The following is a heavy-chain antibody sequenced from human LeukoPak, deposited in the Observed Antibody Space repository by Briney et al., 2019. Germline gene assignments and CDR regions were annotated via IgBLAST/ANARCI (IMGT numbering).Heavy chain of an antibody. CDR1: GYTFTDYA. CDR2: INPNSGGT. CDR3: ARAYRRITGTTRPHYYYYYMDV. V-gene: IGHV1-2*02. Sequence: ASVKVSCKASGYTFTDYALTWVRQAPGQGLEWMGWINPNSGGTNYAQKFQGRVTMTRDTSISTAYMELSRLRSDDTAVYYCARAYRRITGTTRPHYYYYYMDVWGKGTTVTVSS. D-gene: IGHD1-7*01. J-gene: IGHJ6*03.